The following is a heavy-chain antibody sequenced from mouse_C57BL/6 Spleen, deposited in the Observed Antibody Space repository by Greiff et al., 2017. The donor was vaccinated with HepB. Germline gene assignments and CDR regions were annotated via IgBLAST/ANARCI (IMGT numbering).Heavy chain of an antibody. CDR3: ARANWDGYFDV. V-gene: IGHV3-6*01. J-gene: IGHJ1*03. D-gene: IGHD4-1*02. CDR2: ISYDGSN. Sequence: EVQLVESGPGLVKPSQSLSLTCSVTGYSITSGYYWNWIRQFPGNKLEWMGYISYDGSNNYNPSLKNRISITRDTSKNQFFLKLNSVTTEDTATYYCARANWDGYFDVWGTGTTVTVSS. CDR1: GYSITSGYY.